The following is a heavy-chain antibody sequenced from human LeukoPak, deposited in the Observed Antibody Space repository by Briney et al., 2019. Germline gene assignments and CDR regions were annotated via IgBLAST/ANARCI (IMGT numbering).Heavy chain of an antibody. V-gene: IGHV1-46*01. D-gene: IGHD3-10*01. J-gene: IGHJ4*02. CDR1: GYSFSNYY. CDR2: FSPSGRGT. CDR3: ARDHYYGSGSSYGGPDY. Sequence: ASVKVSCKASGYSFSNYYTHWVRQAPGQGLEWMGMFSPSGRGTAYAQKFQGRVTMTSDTSTSTLYMELSSLRSDDTAVYYCARDHYYGSGSSYGGPDYWGQGTLVIVSS.